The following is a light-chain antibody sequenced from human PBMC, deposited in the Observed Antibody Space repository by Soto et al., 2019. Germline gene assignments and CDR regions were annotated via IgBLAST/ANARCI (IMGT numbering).Light chain of an antibody. Sequence: EVVLTQSPATLSLSPGERATLSCRAIQSVSSYLAWYQQRPGQAPRLLIYDASNRATGIPARFSGSGSGTDFTLTISRLEPEDFAVYYCQQYGSSPPTWTFGQGTKVDIK. V-gene: IGKV3-20*01. CDR3: QQYGSSPPTWT. J-gene: IGKJ1*01. CDR2: DAS. CDR1: QSVSSY.